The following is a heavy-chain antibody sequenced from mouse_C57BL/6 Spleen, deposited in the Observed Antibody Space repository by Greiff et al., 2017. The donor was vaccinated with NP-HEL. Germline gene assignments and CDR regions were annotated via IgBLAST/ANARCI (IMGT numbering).Heavy chain of an antibody. V-gene: IGHV5-16*01. CDR3: AREGRLRRDYAMDY. CDR1: GFTFSDYY. J-gene: IGHJ4*01. CDR2: INYDGSST. D-gene: IGHD2-4*01. Sequence: EVKLMESEGGLVQPGSSMKLSCTASGFTFSDYYMAWVRQVPEKGLEWVANINYDGSSTYYLDSLKSRFIISRDNAKNILYLQMSSLKSEDTATYYCAREGRLRRDYAMDYWGQGTSVTVSS.